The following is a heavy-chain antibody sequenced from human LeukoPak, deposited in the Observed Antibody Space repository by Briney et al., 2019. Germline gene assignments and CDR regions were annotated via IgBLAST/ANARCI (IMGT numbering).Heavy chain of an antibody. Sequence: SETLSLTCAVYGGSFSGYYWSWIRQPPGKGLEWIGSIYHSGSTYYNPSLKSRVTTSVDTSKNQFSLKLNSVTAADTAVYYCARDQYDILTGYSNFDYWGQGTLVTVSS. CDR1: GGSFSGYY. CDR3: ARDQYDILTGYSNFDY. V-gene: IGHV4-34*01. J-gene: IGHJ4*02. CDR2: IYHSGST. D-gene: IGHD3-9*01.